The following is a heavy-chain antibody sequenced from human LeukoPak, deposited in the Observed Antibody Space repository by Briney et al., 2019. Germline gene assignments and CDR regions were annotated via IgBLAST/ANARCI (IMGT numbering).Heavy chain of an antibody. CDR3: ARNYWYFDL. Sequence: PGGSLRLSCAASGFTFSSYWMHWVSHAPGKGLVWVSRINSDGGSTTYADSVKGRFTISRDNAKNTLYLQMNSLRAEDTAVYYCARNYWYFDLWGRGTLVTVSS. J-gene: IGHJ2*01. CDR1: GFTFSSYW. V-gene: IGHV3-74*01. CDR2: INSDGGST.